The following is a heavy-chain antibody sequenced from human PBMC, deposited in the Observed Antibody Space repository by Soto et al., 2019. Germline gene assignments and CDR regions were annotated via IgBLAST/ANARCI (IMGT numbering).Heavy chain of an antibody. Sequence: GASVKVSCKASGYTFTSYGTSWVRQAPGQGLEWMGWISAYNGNTNYAQKLQGRVTMTTDTSTSTAYMELRSLRSDDTAVYYCARDVRNCSSTSCYNGWFDPWGQGTLVTVSS. CDR3: ARDVRNCSSTSCYNGWFDP. CDR2: ISAYNGNT. J-gene: IGHJ5*02. D-gene: IGHD2-2*02. V-gene: IGHV1-18*04. CDR1: GYTFTSYG.